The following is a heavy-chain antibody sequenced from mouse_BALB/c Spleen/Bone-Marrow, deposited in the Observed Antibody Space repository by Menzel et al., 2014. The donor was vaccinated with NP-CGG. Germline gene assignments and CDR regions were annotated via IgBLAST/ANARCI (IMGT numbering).Heavy chain of an antibody. V-gene: IGHV5-6-4*01. J-gene: IGHJ2*01. Sequence: EVKLVESGGGLVKPGGSLKLSCAASGFTFSSYTMSWVRQTPEKRLEWVATITSGGSYTYYPDSVKGRFTISRDNAKNTLYLQMSSLKSEDTAMYYCTRDNGPFDYWGQGTPLTVSS. CDR3: TRDNGPFDY. CDR1: GFTFSSYT. CDR2: ITSGGSYT. D-gene: IGHD1-2*01.